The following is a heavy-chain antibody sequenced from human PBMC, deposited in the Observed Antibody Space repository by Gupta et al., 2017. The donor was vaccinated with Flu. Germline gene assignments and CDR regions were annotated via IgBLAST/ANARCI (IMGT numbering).Heavy chain of an antibody. CDR2: ISGSGGST. Sequence: RQAPGKGLEWVSAISGSGGSTYYADSVKGRFTISRDNSKNTLYLQMNSLRAEDTAVYYCAKWGGGYYYYYMDVWGKGTTVTVSS. J-gene: IGHJ6*03. CDR3: AKWGGGYYYYYMDV. V-gene: IGHV3-23*01. D-gene: IGHD3-10*01.